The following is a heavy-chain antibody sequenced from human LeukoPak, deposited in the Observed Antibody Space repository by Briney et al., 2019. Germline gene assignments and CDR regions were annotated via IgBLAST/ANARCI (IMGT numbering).Heavy chain of an antibody. J-gene: IGHJ5*02. V-gene: IGHV4-59*01. Sequence: PSETLSLTCTVSGGSISSYYWSWIRQPPGKGLDWIGYIYYSGSTNYNPSLKSRVTISVDTSKNQFSLKLSSVTAADTAVYYCARGDSSGWESWFDPWGQGTLVTVSS. CDR3: ARGDSSGWESWFDP. D-gene: IGHD6-19*01. CDR1: GGSISSYY. CDR2: IYYSGST.